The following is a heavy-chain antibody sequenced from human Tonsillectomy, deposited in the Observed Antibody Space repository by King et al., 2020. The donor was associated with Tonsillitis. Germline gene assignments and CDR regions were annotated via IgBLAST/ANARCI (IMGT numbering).Heavy chain of an antibody. CDR3: AGQGYCSSTSCYGPQYNWFDP. J-gene: IGHJ5*02. CDR1: VGSFSGYY. D-gene: IGHD2-2*01. V-gene: IGHV4-34*01. Sequence: VQLQQRGAGLLKPSETLSLTCAVYVGSFSGYYWSWIRQPPGKGLEWIGEINHSGSTNYNPSLKSRVTISVDTSKNQFSLKLSSVTAADTAVYYGAGQGYCSSTSCYGPQYNWFDPWGQGTLVTVSS. CDR2: INHSGST.